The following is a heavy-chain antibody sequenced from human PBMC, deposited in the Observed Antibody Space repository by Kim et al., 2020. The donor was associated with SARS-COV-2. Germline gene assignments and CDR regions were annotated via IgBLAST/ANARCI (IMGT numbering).Heavy chain of an antibody. Sequence: GGSLRLSCAASGFAFSNAWMSWVRQAPGKGLEWVGRIKSKTDGGTTDYAAPVKGRFTISRDDSKNTLYLQMNSLETEDTAVYYCTTAPEKNYYYYIDVWGRGTSVTVSS. J-gene: IGHJ6*03. CDR3: TTAPEKNYYYYIDV. CDR2: IKSKTDGGTT. V-gene: IGHV3-15*01. CDR1: GFAFSNAW.